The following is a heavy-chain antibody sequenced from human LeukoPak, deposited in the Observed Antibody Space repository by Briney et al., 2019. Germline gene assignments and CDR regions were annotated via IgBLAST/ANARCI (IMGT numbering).Heavy chain of an antibody. V-gene: IGHV3-74*01. Sequence: PGGSLRLSCAASGFTFRTYWMHWVRQTPGQGLVWVSRINSDGSTTNYADSVKGRFTVSRDNAQNTLYLQMSSLRAEDTAVYYCARAANYYFEYWGQGALVTVSS. CDR2: INSDGSTT. J-gene: IGHJ4*02. CDR3: ARAANYYFEY. CDR1: GFTFRTYW.